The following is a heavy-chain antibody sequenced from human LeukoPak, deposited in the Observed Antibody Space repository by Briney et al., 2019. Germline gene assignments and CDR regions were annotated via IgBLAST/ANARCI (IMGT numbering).Heavy chain of an antibody. V-gene: IGHV1-18*04. D-gene: IGHD2-2*01. Sequence: GASVKVSCKGSGYNFDRYGVNWVRQAPGQGLEWVGWISTYNGNTFYAQKFEGRVTMTTDTSTNTVYMDLRSLRSDDTAVYYCARDLEHCRNIICSNSAYWGQGTLVTVSS. CDR1: GYNFDRYG. J-gene: IGHJ4*02. CDR3: ARDLEHCRNIICSNSAY. CDR2: ISTYNGNT.